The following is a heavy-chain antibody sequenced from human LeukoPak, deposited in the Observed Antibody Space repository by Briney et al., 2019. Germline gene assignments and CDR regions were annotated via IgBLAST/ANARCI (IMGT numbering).Heavy chain of an antibody. CDR2: ISYDGSNK. CDR3: ARDVIPFLGGYSSSWRLDY. J-gene: IGHJ4*02. D-gene: IGHD6-13*01. V-gene: IGHV3-30-3*01. Sequence: PGGSLRLSCAASGFTFSSYAMSWVRQAPGKGLEWVAVISYDGSNKYYADSVKGRFTISRDNSKNTLYLQMNSLRAEDTAMYYCARDVIPFLGGYSSSWRLDYWGQGTLVTVSS. CDR1: GFTFSSYA.